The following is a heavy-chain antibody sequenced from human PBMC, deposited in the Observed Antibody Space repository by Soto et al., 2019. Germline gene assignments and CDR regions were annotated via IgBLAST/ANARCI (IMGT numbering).Heavy chain of an antibody. CDR1: GGSFSGYY. J-gene: IGHJ4*02. V-gene: IGHV4-34*01. CDR3: ARGSSPGGWDDY. CDR2: INHSGST. Sequence: QVQLQQWGAGLLKPSETLSLTCAVYGGSFSGYYWSWIRQPPGKGLEWIGEINHSGSTNYNPSLKRRVTISVDTSKNQFSLKLSSVTAADSAVYYCARGSSPGGWDDYWGQGTLVTVSS. D-gene: IGHD6-19*01.